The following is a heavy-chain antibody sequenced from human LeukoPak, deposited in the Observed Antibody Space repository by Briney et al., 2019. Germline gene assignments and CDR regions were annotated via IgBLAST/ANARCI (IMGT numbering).Heavy chain of an antibody. CDR2: TYYTGST. CDR3: ARGPFNRFDY. V-gene: IGHV4-59*01. J-gene: IGHJ4*02. D-gene: IGHD1-14*01. Sequence: PSETLSLTCSVSGGSISTYYWSWIRQPPGKGLEWIGNTYYTGSTNYNPSLKSRVAISVDTPKNQFSLKLSSVTAADTAVYYCARGPFNRFDYWGQGTLVTVSS. CDR1: GGSISTYY.